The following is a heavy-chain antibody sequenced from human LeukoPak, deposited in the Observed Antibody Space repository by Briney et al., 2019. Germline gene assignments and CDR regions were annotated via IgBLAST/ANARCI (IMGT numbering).Heavy chain of an antibody. CDR2: IHSSGYN. D-gene: IGHD2-2*01. Sequence: SETLSLTCTVSGGSMSSYSWTWIRQPAGKPLEWIGRIHSSGYNDLNLSLKSRVTMSVDTSKNQFSLKLTSVTAEDTAVYYCAREPTEKYDNKWYPVDYWGQGTLVTVSS. V-gene: IGHV4-4*07. CDR3: AREPTEKYDNKWYPVDY. J-gene: IGHJ4*02. CDR1: GGSMSSYS.